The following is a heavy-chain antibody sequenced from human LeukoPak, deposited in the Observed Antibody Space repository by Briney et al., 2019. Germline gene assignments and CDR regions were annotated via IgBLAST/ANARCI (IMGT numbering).Heavy chain of an antibody. CDR2: MNPNSGNT. CDR3: ARGPKDYGDYYYYYMDV. V-gene: IGHV1-8*01. D-gene: IGHD4-17*01. CDR1: GYTFTSYD. Sequence: ASVKVSCKASGYTFTSYDINWVRQATGQGLEWMGLMNPNSGNTGYAQKFQGRVSMTRNTFISTDYMELSSLRSEDTAVYYCARGPKDYGDYYYYYMDVWGKGPTVTISS. J-gene: IGHJ6*03.